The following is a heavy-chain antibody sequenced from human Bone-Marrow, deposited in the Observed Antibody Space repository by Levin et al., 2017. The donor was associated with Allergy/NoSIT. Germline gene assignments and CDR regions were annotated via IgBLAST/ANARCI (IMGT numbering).Heavy chain of an antibody. J-gene: IGHJ5*02. CDR2: IYFTGDT. V-gene: IGHV4-39*02. D-gene: IGHD6-13*01. CDR3: AREGTRSSSWHLS. CDR1: GYSISSNIYY. Sequence: NTSETLSLTCSVSGYSISSNIYYWGWIRQPPGKGLEWIGSIYFTGDTYYSPSLRSRLTMSVDTSRNPFSLRLTSVTAADTAVYVCAREGTRSSSWHLSWGQGTLVTVSS.